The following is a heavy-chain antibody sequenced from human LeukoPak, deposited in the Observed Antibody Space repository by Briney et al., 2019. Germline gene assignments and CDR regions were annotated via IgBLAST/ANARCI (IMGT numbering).Heavy chain of an antibody. CDR2: INHSGST. Sequence: SETLSLTCAVYGGSFSGYYWSWIRQPPGKGLEWIGEINHSGSTNYNPSLKSRVTISVDTSKNQFSLKLSSVTAADTAVYYCARERLYCSSTSCLYYYYYGMDVWGQGTTVTVSS. CDR3: ARERLYCSSTSCLYYYYYGMDV. D-gene: IGHD2-2*01. J-gene: IGHJ6*02. V-gene: IGHV4-34*01. CDR1: GGSFSGYY.